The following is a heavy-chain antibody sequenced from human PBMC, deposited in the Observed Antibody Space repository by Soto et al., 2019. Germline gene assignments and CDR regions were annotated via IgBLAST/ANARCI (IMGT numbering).Heavy chain of an antibody. Sequence: EVKLLESGGGLVQPGGSLRLSCAASGLTFSSYAMSWVRQAPGKGLECVSAISGSGGSTYYADSVKGRFTISRDNSKNTLYLQMNSLRAEDTAVYYCAKTPRGQLVGVCWFDPWGQGTLVTVSS. CDR3: AKTPRGQLVGVCWFDP. CDR2: ISGSGGST. J-gene: IGHJ5*02. V-gene: IGHV3-23*01. CDR1: GLTFSSYA. D-gene: IGHD6-6*01.